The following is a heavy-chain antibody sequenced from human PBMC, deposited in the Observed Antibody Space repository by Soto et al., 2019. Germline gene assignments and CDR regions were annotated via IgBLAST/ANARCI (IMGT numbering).Heavy chain of an antibody. Sequence: GGSLRLSCAASGFTFSSYGMHWVRQAPGKGLEWVAVISYDGSNKYYADSVKGRFTISRDNSKNPLYLQMNSLRAEDTAVYYCAKDATIVGATRRSDYWGQGTLVTVSS. V-gene: IGHV3-30*18. CDR2: ISYDGSNK. CDR3: AKDATIVGATRRSDY. D-gene: IGHD1-26*01. CDR1: GFTFSSYG. J-gene: IGHJ4*02.